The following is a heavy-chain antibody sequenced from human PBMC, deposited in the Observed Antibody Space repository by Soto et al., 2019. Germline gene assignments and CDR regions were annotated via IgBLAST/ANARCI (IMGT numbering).Heavy chain of an antibody. V-gene: IGHV3-33*01. CDR3: ARDPPHPLYYFDY. CDR1: GFTFSSYG. J-gene: IGHJ4*02. Sequence: GGSLRLSCAASGFTFSSYGMHWVRQAPGKGLEWVAVIWYDGSNKYYADSVKGRFTISRDNSKNTLYLQMNSLRAEDTAVYYCARDPPHPLYYFDYWGQGTLVTVSS. CDR2: IWYDGSNK.